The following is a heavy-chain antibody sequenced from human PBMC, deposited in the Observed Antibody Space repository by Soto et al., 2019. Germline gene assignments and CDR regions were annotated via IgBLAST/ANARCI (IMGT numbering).Heavy chain of an antibody. CDR2: SSSSSSYI. CDR1: GFTFSSYS. V-gene: IGHV3-21*01. Sequence: GGSLRLSCAASGFTFSSYSMNWVRQAPGKGLEWVSSSSSSSSYIYYADSVKGRFTISRDNAKNSLYLQMNSLRAEDTAVYYCARTLDIVVVPAVGWFDPWGQGTLVTVSS. CDR3: ARTLDIVVVPAVGWFDP. J-gene: IGHJ5*02. D-gene: IGHD2-2*01.